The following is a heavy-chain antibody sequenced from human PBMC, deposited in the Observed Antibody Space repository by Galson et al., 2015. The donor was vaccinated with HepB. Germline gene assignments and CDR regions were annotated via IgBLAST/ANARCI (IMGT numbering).Heavy chain of an antibody. CDR3: AARRGAGDLCCYDF. CDR2: ISGSGDTT. D-gene: IGHD4/OR15-4a*01. CDR1: GVIFSDYA. J-gene: IGHJ4*02. V-gene: IGHV3-23*01. Sequence: SLRLSCAAPGVIFSDYAMGWVRQAPGRGLEWVSTISGSGDTTYYADSVKGRFTISRDNSKNTMYLQMSSLRADDSAVFYCAARRGAGDLCCYDFWGQGTLVTVSS.